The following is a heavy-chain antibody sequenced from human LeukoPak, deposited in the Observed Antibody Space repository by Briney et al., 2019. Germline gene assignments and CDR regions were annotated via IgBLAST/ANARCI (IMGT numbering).Heavy chain of an antibody. CDR3: ARLKVDSSGYYGMDV. CDR2: IYYSGST. D-gene: IGHD3-22*01. J-gene: IGHJ6*02. CDR1: GGSISSSSYY. Sequence: PSETLSLTCTVSGGSISSSSYYWGWFRQPPGKGLEWIGSIYYSGSTYYNPSLKSRVTISVDTSKNQFSLKLSSVTAADTAVYYCARLKVDSSGYYGMDVWGQGTTVTVSS. V-gene: IGHV4-39*07.